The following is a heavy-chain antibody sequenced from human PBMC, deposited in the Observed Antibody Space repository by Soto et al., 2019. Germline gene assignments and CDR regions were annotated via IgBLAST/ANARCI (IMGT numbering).Heavy chain of an antibody. CDR2: INHSGST. V-gene: IGHV4-34*01. Sequence: QVQLQQWGAGLLKPSETLSLTCAVYGGSFSGYYWSWIRQPPGKGREWIGEINHSGSTNYNPSLKCRVTISVDTSKNQFSLKLSSVTAADAAVYYCARVTYLWFGESKLELGVDYWGQGILVTVSS. J-gene: IGHJ4*02. D-gene: IGHD3-10*01. CDR1: GGSFSGYY. CDR3: ARVTYLWFGESKLELGVDY.